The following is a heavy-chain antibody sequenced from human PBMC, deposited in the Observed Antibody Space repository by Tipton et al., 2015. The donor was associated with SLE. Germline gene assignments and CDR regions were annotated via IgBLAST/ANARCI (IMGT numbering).Heavy chain of an antibody. Sequence: LRLSCTVSGGSISGGDYYWSWIRQRPGKGLEWIGYIYYRGSTYYNPSLKSRVTMSVDTSKKQFSLKLSSVTAADTAVYYCARSSYMVRGSHFDYWGQGTLVTVSS. CDR2: IYYRGST. D-gene: IGHD3-10*01. CDR3: ARSSYMVRGSHFDY. V-gene: IGHV4-31*02. CDR1: GGSISGGDYY. J-gene: IGHJ4*02.